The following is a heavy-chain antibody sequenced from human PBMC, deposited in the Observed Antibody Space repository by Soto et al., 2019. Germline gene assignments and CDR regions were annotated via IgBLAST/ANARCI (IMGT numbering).Heavy chain of an antibody. Sequence: EVELVESGGGLVQPGRSLRLSCTTSGFTFDDYAMHWVRQAPGKGLEWVSGITWNSDIIDYADSVKGRFTVSRDNAKNPRERQRNRPRAEDPALNYWAKERGPAPRGDLWGQGTLVTVSS. V-gene: IGHV3-9*01. CDR3: AKERGPAPRGDL. J-gene: IGHJ4*02. D-gene: IGHD2-2*01. CDR2: ITWNSDII. CDR1: GFTFDDYA.